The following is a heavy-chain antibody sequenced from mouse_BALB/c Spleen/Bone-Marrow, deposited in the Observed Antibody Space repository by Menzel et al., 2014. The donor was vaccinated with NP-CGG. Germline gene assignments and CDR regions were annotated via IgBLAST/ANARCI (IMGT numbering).Heavy chain of an antibody. D-gene: IGHD2-2*01. J-gene: IGHJ3*01. CDR2: ISYSGST. Sequence: EVKLVESGPGLVKPSQSLSLTCTVTGYSITSDYAWNWIRQFPGNKLEWMGYISYSGSTSYNPSLKSRISITRDTSKNQFFLQLNSVTTEDTATYYCAYGYDLAWFAYWGQGTLVTVSA. CDR1: GYSITSDYA. CDR3: AYGYDLAWFAY. V-gene: IGHV3-2*02.